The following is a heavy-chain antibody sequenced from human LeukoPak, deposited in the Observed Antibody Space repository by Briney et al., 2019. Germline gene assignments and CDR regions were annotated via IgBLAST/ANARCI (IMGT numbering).Heavy chain of an antibody. J-gene: IGHJ3*02. CDR1: GDSFSSHY. Sequence: SETLSHTCAVSGDSFSSHYWTWIRQPPGKGLEWIGYISYIGSTNYNPSLKSRVTISIDTSKSQFSLKLSSVTAADTAVYYCARDLVTVTKGFDIWGQGTMVSVSS. D-gene: IGHD4-17*01. CDR3: ARDLVTVTKGFDI. CDR2: ISYIGST. V-gene: IGHV4-59*11.